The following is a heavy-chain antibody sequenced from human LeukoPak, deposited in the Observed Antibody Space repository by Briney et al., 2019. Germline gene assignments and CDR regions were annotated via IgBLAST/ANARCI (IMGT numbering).Heavy chain of an antibody. D-gene: IGHD1-26*01. CDR2: IRSKAYGVTT. V-gene: IGHV3-49*04. Sequence: PGRSLRLSCTASGFTFGDYAMSWVRQAPGKGLEWVGFIRSKAYGVTTEYAASVKGRFTISRDDSKSIAYLQMNSLKTEDTAVYYCTGDSGSYYGYFDYWGQGTLVTVSS. J-gene: IGHJ4*02. CDR3: TGDSGSYYGYFDY. CDR1: GFTFGDYA.